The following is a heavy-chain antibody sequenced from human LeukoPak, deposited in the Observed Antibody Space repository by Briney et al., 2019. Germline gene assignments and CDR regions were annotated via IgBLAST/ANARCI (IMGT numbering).Heavy chain of an antibody. CDR3: VGCVVVPAADRASLAHNYYYYYMDV. D-gene: IGHD2-2*01. Sequence: PSETLSLTCTVSGGSISSGSYYWSWIRQPAGKGLEWIGRIYTSGSTNYHPSLKSRVTISVDTSKNQFSLKLSSVTAADTAVYYCVGCVVVPAADRASLAHNYYYYYMDVWGKGTTVTVSS. J-gene: IGHJ6*03. CDR1: GGSISSGSYY. V-gene: IGHV4-61*02. CDR2: IYTSGST.